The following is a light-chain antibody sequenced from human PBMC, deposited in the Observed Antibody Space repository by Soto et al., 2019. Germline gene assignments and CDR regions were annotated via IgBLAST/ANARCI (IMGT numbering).Light chain of an antibody. CDR3: QSHDSSLHASV. CDR2: GNT. Sequence: QSVLTQSPSVSGAPGQRVTISCTGSSSNIGAGYDVHWYLQLPGTAPKLLIYGNTNRPSGVPDRFSGSKSGSSASLAITGLQAEDEADYYCQSHDSSLHASVFGTGTKVTVL. CDR1: SSNIGAGYD. V-gene: IGLV1-40*01. J-gene: IGLJ1*01.